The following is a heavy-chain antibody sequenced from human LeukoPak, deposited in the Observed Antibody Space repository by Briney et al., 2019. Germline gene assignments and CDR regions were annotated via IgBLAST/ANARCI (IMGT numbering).Heavy chain of an antibody. CDR3: ARGQGTVTTH. CDR2: IIPILDLA. V-gene: IGHV1-69*02. D-gene: IGHD4-17*01. J-gene: IGHJ4*02. Sequence: SVKVSCKASGDTFSSHTIAWVRQAPGQGLEWMGRIIPILDLAGYAQKFQDRVTITADKSTGTVYMELSSLRSEDTAMFYCARGQGTVTTHWGQGTLVTVSS. CDR1: GDTFSSHT.